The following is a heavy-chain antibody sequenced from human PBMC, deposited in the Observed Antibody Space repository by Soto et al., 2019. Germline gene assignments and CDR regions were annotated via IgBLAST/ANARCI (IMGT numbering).Heavy chain of an antibody. J-gene: IGHJ4*02. D-gene: IGHD3-3*01. CDR2: ISSSSSTL. CDR3: ARERRVVNRFVDY. Sequence: EVQLVESGGGLVQPGGSLRLSCAASGFTFSSYSMNWVRQAPGKGLEWVSYISSSSSTLYYADSVKGRFIISRDNAKNSLYLQMNSLRDEDTAVYYCARERRVVNRFVDYWGQGTLVTVSS. V-gene: IGHV3-48*02. CDR1: GFTFSSYS.